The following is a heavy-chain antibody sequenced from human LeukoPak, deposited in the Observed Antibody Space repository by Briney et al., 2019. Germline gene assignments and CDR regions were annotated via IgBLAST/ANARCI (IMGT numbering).Heavy chain of an antibody. CDR1: GYTFTGYY. CDR3: ARSRIAVTKGGFFPNYYFDY. V-gene: IGHV1-2*06. CDR2: INPNSGGT. Sequence: ASVKVTCKASGYTFTGYYMHWVRQAPGQGLEWMGRINPNSGGTNYAQKFQGRVTMTRDTSISTAYMELSRLRSDDTAVYYCARSRIAVTKGGFFPNYYFDYWGQGTLVTVSS. D-gene: IGHD6-19*01. J-gene: IGHJ4*02.